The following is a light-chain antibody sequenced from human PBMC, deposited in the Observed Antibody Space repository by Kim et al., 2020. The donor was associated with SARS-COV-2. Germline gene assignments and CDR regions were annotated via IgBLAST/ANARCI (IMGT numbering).Light chain of an antibody. CDR3: SSYTTSNTWV. V-gene: IGLV2-14*04. CDR2: DVT. CDR1: SSDVGAYNF. J-gene: IGLJ3*02. Sequence: GQSITISCTGTSSDVGAYNFVSWYQQHPGKAPKLMIYDVTKRPSGVSHRLSGSKSGNTASLTISGLQAEDEADYHCSSYTTSNTWVFGGGTQLTVL.